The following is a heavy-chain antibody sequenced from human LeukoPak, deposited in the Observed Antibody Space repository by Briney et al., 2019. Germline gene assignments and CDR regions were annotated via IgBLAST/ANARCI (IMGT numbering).Heavy chain of an antibody. D-gene: IGHD3-22*01. CDR1: GFTFSSYG. Sequence: GRSLRLSCAASGFTFSSYGMHWVRQAPGKGLEWVAVIWYDGSNKYYADSVKGRFTISRDNSKNTLYLQMNSLRAEDTAVYYCARGRIIYDSSGSEYYFDYWGQGTLVTVSS. CDR2: IWYDGSNK. V-gene: IGHV3-33*01. CDR3: ARGRIIYDSSGSEYYFDY. J-gene: IGHJ4*02.